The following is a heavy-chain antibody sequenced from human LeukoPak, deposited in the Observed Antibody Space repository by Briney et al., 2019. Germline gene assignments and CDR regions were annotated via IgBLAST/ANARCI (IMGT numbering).Heavy chain of an antibody. J-gene: IGHJ5*02. V-gene: IGHV5-51*01. CDR3: ARLGCSSTSCYRNWFDP. CDR2: IYPGDSDT. D-gene: IGHD2-2*01. CDR1: GYSFTSYW. Sequence: GESLKISCKGSGYSFTSYWIGWVRQMPGKGLEWMGIIYPGDSDTRYSPSFQGQVTISADKSISTAYLQWGSLKASDTAMYYCARLGCSSTSCYRNWFDPWGQGTLVTVSS.